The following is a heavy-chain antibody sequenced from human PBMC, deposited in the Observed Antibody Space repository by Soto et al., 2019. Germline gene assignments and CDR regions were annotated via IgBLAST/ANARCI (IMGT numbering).Heavy chain of an antibody. J-gene: IGHJ4*02. CDR3: XXXWDFGGF. D-gene: IGHD3-16*01. CDR2: ISNDGSNK. V-gene: IGHV3-30*03. Sequence: QVQLVESGGGVVQPGRSLRLSCAASGFTFSSYGMHWVRQAPGKGLEGVAVISNDGSNKSYADSVKGRFTISSDNSKXXXXXXXXXXXXXXXXXYXXXXXWDFGGFWGQVTMVTVSS. CDR1: GFTFSSYG.